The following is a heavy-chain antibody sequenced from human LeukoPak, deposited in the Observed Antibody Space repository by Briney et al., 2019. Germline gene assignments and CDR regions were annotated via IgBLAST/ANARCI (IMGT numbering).Heavy chain of an antibody. CDR1: GFTFGSYG. CDR2: IRYDGSNK. J-gene: IGHJ4*02. D-gene: IGHD1-26*01. V-gene: IGHV3-30*02. CDR3: AKDSGARAPETNPGLVDY. Sequence: GGSLRLSCAASGFTFGSYGMHWVRQAPGKGLEWVAFIRYDGSNKYYADSVKGRFTISRDNSKNTLYLQMNSLRAEDTAVYYCAKDSGARAPETNPGLVDYWGQGTLVTVSS.